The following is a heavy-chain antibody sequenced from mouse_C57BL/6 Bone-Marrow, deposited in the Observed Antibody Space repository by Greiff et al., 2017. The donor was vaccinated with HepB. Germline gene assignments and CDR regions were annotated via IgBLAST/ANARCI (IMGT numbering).Heavy chain of an antibody. Sequence: QVQLQQPGAELVMPGASVKLSCKASGYTFTSYWMHWVKQRPGQGLEWIGEIDPSDSYTNYNQKFKGKSTLTVDKSSSTADMQLSSLTSEDSAVYYWARLATVVATDYAMDYWGQGTSVTVSS. CDR3: ARLATVVATDYAMDY. CDR1: GYTFTSYW. D-gene: IGHD1-1*01. J-gene: IGHJ4*01. CDR2: IDPSDSYT. V-gene: IGHV1-69*01.